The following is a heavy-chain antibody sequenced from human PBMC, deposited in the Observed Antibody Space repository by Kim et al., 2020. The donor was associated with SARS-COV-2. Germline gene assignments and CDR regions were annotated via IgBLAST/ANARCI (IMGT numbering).Heavy chain of an antibody. Sequence: SPSFQGQVTISADKSISTAYLAWSSLKASDTALYYCARQAMLDNRNNWFDPWGQGTLVTVSS. J-gene: IGHJ5*02. V-gene: IGHV5-51*01. D-gene: IGHD1-20*01. CDR3: ARQAMLDNRNNWFDP.